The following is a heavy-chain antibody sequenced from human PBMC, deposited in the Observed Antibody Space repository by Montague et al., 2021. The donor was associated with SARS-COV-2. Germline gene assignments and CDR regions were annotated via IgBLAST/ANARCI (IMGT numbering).Heavy chain of an antibody. D-gene: IGHD2-2*02. V-gene: IGHV4-34*01. J-gene: IGHJ6*03. CDR2: INHGGST. CDR3: ARLRDGVVPSPIPGVGPYYSYYYMDV. Sequence: SETLSLTCAVHGTSFSGYYWNWIRQPPGKGLEWIGEINHGGSTKHSPSLKSRLTISADMSKNQFSLKLTSVAAADTAVYYCARLRDGVVPSPIPGVGPYYSYYYMDVWGRGTTVTVSS. CDR1: GTSFSGYY.